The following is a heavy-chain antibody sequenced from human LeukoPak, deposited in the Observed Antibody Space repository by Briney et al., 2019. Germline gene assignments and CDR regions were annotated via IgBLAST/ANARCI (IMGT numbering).Heavy chain of an antibody. CDR1: GGSISSYY. D-gene: IGHD3-10*01. Sequence: SETLSLTCTVSGGSISSYYWSWIRQPPGKGLEWIGYIYYSGSTNYNPSLKSRVTISVDTSKNQSSLKLSSVTAADTTVYYCAREEITMVRGVKRSNWFDPWGQGTLVTVSS. J-gene: IGHJ5*02. CDR3: AREEITMVRGVKRSNWFDP. V-gene: IGHV4-59*01. CDR2: IYYSGST.